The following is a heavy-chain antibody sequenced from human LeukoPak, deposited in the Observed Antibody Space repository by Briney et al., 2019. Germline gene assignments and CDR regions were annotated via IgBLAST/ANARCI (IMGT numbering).Heavy chain of an antibody. CDR3: ARDSKYDSTGHTP. Sequence: SETLSLNCTVSGDSIISDDYYWAWIRQPPGKGLEWIGSIHYTGIPYYSSSLKSRVTISIDTSKSQFSLKVNSATAADTAVYYCARDSKYDSTGHTPWGQGSLVTVSS. CDR2: IHYTGIP. CDR1: GDSIISDDYY. V-gene: IGHV4-39*07. D-gene: IGHD3-22*01. J-gene: IGHJ5*02.